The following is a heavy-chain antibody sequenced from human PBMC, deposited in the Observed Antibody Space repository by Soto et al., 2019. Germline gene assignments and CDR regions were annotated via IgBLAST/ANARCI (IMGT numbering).Heavy chain of an antibody. CDR3: ARNEYSSSYYFDY. V-gene: IGHV3-21*01. D-gene: IGHD6-6*01. CDR1: GFTFSSYS. J-gene: IGHJ4*02. CDR2: ISSSSSYI. Sequence: EVQLVESGGGLVKPGGSLRLSCAASGFTFSSYSMNWVRQAPGKGLEWVSSISSSSSYIYYADSVKGRFTISRDNDKNSLYLQMNILRAEDTAVYYCARNEYSSSYYFDYWGQGTLVTVAS.